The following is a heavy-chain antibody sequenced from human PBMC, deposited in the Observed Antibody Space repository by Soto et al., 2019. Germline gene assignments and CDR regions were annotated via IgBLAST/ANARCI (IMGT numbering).Heavy chain of an antibody. CDR3: TRKQENNVFVYCGMEG. D-gene: IGHD2-15*01. CDR2: MSMDGTQK. J-gene: IGHJ6*02. CDR1: GFDFYNYS. Sequence: QVRLVETGGGVVQPGGSLRLSCAASGFDFYNYSMHWVRQAPGKGLEWVAIMSMDGTQKYYTDSVKGRFTISRDNSKNMFFVQISSLRPEDTTIYFYTRKQENNVFVYCGMEGWGQGTTGTDSS. V-gene: IGHV3-30-3*01.